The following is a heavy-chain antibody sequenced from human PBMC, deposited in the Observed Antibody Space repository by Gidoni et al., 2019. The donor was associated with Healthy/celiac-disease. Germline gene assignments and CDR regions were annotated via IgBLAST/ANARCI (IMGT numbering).Heavy chain of an antibody. CDR1: GCTFSTYG. D-gene: IGHD3-22*01. J-gene: IGHJ3*02. CDR2: IWYDESNN. CDR3: VPAPDYYDSSGYLDAFDI. V-gene: IGHV3-33*01. Sequence: QVQLVESGGGVVQPGRSLRLSCAASGCTFSTYGRHWVRQAPGKGLEWVAVIWYDESNNSYADSVKGRFTISRDNSKNTLYLQMNSLRAEDTAVYYCVPAPDYYDSSGYLDAFDIWGQGTMVTVSS.